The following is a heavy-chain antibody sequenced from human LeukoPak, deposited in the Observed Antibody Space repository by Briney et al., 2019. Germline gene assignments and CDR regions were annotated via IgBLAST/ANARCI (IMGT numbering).Heavy chain of an antibody. D-gene: IGHD3-22*01. V-gene: IGHV4-4*07. J-gene: IGHJ5*02. Sequence: KPSETLSLTCTVSGGSISSYYWSWIRQPAGKGLECIGRIYTSGSTNYNPSLKSRVTMSVDTSKKQFSLELSSVTAADTAVYYCARDQYYYDSSGQGWFDPWGQGTLVTVSS. CDR1: GGSISSYY. CDR2: IYTSGST. CDR3: ARDQYYYDSSGQGWFDP.